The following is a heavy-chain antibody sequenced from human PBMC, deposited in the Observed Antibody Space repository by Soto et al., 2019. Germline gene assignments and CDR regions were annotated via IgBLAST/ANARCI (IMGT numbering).Heavy chain of an antibody. V-gene: IGHV3-33*01. Sequence: QVQLVESGGGVVQPGRSLRLSCAASGFTFSSYGMHWVRQAPGKGLEWVAVIWYDGSNKYYADSVKGRFTISRDNSKNTLYLQMNSLSAEDTAVYYCARADSSSSGYLDYWGQGTLVTVSS. CDR3: ARADSSSSGYLDY. CDR2: IWYDGSNK. J-gene: IGHJ4*02. D-gene: IGHD6-6*01. CDR1: GFTFSSYG.